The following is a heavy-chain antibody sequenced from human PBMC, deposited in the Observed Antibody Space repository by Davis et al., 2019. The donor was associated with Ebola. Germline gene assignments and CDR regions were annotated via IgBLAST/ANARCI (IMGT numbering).Heavy chain of an antibody. J-gene: IGHJ6*02. CDR3: ARDLRPDDILTGYYHYYAMDV. CDR1: GFSVSSNY. CDR2: IYSGST. D-gene: IGHD3-9*01. Sequence: GESLKISCEASGFSVSSNYMSWVRQAPGKGLEWVSLIYSGSTYYAESVKGRFTISTDNSRNTLFLQMNSLRAEDTAVYYCARDLRPDDILTGYYHYYAMDVWGQGTTVTVSS. V-gene: IGHV3-53*01.